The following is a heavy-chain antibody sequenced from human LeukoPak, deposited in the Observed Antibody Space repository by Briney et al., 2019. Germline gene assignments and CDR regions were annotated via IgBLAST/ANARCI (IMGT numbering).Heavy chain of an antibody. D-gene: IGHD2/OR15-2a*01. V-gene: IGHV3-23*01. CDR3: AKFIHYLLDAFDI. CDR2: ISGSGGST. CDR1: GFTFSSHA. J-gene: IGHJ3*02. Sequence: GGSLRLSCAASGFTFSSHAMSWVRQAPGKGLEWVSAISGSGGSTYYADSVKGRFTISRDNSKNTLYLQMNSLRAEDTAVYYCAKFIHYLLDAFDIWGQGTMVTVSS.